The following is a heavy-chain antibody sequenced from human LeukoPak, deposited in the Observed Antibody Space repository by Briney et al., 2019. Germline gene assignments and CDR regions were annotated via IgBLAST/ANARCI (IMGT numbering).Heavy chain of an antibody. D-gene: IGHD3-3*01. J-gene: IGHJ6*03. V-gene: IGHV3-43*01. CDR1: GFTVDDYT. CDR2: ITWDGGST. Sequence: GRSLRLSWAPAGFTVDDYTMHWVSQDRGEGLGWVSLITWDGGSTYYADSVKGRFTVSRDNSKNSLYLQMNSLRTEDTALYYCAKVSGRRGYSYMDVWGKGTTVTVSS. CDR3: AKVSGRRGYSYMDV.